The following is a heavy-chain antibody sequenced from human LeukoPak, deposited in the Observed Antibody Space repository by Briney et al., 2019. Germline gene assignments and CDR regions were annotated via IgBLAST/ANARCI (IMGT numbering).Heavy chain of an antibody. CDR1: GFTVSSNY. J-gene: IGHJ4*02. V-gene: IGHV3-66*02. CDR2: IYSGGST. CDR3: ARGLTDYYDFWSGHYTGIYFDY. Sequence: PGGSLRLSCAASGFTVSSNYMSWVRQAPGKGLEWVPVIYSGGSTYYADSVKGRFTISRDNSKNTLYLQMNSLRAEDTAVYYCARGLTDYYDFWSGHYTGIYFDYWGQGTLVTVSS. D-gene: IGHD3-3*01.